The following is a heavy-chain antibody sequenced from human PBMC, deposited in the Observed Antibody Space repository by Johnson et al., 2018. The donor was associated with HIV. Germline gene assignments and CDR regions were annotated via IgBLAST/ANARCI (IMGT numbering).Heavy chain of an antibody. V-gene: IGHV3-20*04. CDR3: ARDQEGYYDSVFDM. J-gene: IGHJ3*02. Sequence: VQLVESGGGVVRPGGSLRLSCAASGFTFDDYGMNWVRQAPGKGLEWVSGINWNGGSTFYADSVKGRFTISRDNANNSLFLQMNSLRAEDTDFYYCARDQEGYYDSVFDMWDQGTLVTVSS. CDR2: INWNGGST. CDR1: GFTFDDYG. D-gene: IGHD1-26*01.